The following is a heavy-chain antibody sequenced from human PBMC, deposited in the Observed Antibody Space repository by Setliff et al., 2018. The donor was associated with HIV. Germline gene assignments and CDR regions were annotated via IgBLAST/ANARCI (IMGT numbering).Heavy chain of an antibody. CDR3: ARSAYDILPGELYFDY. CDR1: GGSISSNKW. Sequence: SETMSLTCAVAGGSISSNKWWSWVRQPPGKGLEWIGEIYQSGHTNYSPPLESRVTISVDESKNQFSLKLSSVTAPDTAVYYCARSAYDILPGELYFDYWGQGTLVTVSS. D-gene: IGHD3-9*01. CDR2: IYQSGHT. J-gene: IGHJ4*02. V-gene: IGHV4-4*02.